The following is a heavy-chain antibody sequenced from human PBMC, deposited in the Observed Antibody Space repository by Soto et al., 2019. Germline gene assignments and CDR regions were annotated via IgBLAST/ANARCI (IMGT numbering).Heavy chain of an antibody. CDR1: GGTFSSYA. CDR2: IIPMFGTA. J-gene: IGHJ6*02. D-gene: IGHD5-18*01. CDR3: ATQGLPSYYYYGMDV. V-gene: IGHV1-69*12. Sequence: QVQLVQSGAEVKKPGSSVKVSCKASGGTFSSYAISWVQQAPGQGLEWMGGIIPMFGTANYAQKFQGRVTITADESTSTAYMELSSLRSEDTAVYYCATQGLPSYYYYGMDVWGQGTTVTVSS.